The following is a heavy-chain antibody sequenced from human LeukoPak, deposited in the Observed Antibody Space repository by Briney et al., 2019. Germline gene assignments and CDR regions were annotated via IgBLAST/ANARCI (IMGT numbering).Heavy chain of an antibody. J-gene: IGHJ4*02. CDR3: ARGLGSTPDY. V-gene: IGHV1-2*02. CDR2: INPNSGGT. Sequence: ASVKVSCKASGGTFSSYAISWVRQAPGQGLEWMGWINPNSGGTNYAQKFQGRVTMTRDTSISTAYMELSRLRSDDTAVYYCARGLGSTPDYWGQGTLVTVSS. D-gene: IGHD3-16*01. CDR1: GGTFSSYA.